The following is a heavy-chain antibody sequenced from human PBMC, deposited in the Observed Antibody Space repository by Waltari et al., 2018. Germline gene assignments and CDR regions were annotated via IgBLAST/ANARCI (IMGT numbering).Heavy chain of an antibody. CDR3: ARYYPSGKDYIDV. J-gene: IGHJ6*03. V-gene: IGHV4-61*02. D-gene: IGHD3-10*01. CDR1: GDPISSGFYH. CDR2: VYVDRRT. Sequence: QVQLQESGPGLVKPSQTLSLTCSVSGDPISSGFYHWGWIRQPAGRGLELIGRVYVDRRTAYNPSLSSRVTISLDTSRNRFSLELTSVTAADTAIYYCARYYPSGKDYIDVWGKGTTVSVSS.